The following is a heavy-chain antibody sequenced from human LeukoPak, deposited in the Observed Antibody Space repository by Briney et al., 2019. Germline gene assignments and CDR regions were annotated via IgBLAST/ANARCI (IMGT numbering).Heavy chain of an antibody. J-gene: IGHJ4*02. V-gene: IGHV1-69*06. Sequence: SVKVSCKASGGTFSSYAISWVRQAPGQGLEWMGGIIPIFGTANYAQKFQGRVTITADKSTSTAYMELSSLRSEDTAVYYCARDPLGYSGYDKEFDYWGQGTLVTVSS. D-gene: IGHD5-12*01. CDR2: IIPIFGTA. CDR1: GGTFSSYA. CDR3: ARDPLGYSGYDKEFDY.